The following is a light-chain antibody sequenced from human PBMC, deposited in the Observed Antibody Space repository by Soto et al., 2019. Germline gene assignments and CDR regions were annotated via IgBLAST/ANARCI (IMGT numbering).Light chain of an antibody. CDR2: MGS. Sequence: DIVMTQSPLSLPVTPGEPASISCRSSQSLLHSNGYNYLDWYLQKPGQSPQVLIYMGSIRASGVPDRFGGSGSGTDFTLKISRVEAEDVGIYYCMQALQTPLTFGGGTKVEIK. V-gene: IGKV2-28*01. CDR3: MQALQTPLT. J-gene: IGKJ4*01. CDR1: QSLLHSNGYNY.